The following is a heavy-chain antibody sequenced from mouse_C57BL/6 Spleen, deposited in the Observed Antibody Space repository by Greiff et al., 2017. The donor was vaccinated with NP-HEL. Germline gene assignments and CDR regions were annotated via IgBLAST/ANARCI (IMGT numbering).Heavy chain of an antibody. Sequence: VQLQESGAELVKPGASVKMSCKASGYTFTSYWITWVKQRPGQGLEWIGDIYPGSGSTNYNEKFKSKATLTVDTSSSTAYMQLSSLTSEDSAVYYCARERVTTVVRYFDVWGTGTTVTVSS. CDR3: ARERVTTVVRYFDV. V-gene: IGHV1-55*01. J-gene: IGHJ1*03. CDR1: GYTFTSYW. D-gene: IGHD1-1*01. CDR2: IYPGSGST.